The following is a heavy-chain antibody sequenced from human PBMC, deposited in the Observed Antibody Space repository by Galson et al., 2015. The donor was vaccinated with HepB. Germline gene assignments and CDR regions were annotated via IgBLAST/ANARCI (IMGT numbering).Heavy chain of an antibody. CDR2: MNPKSGNT. CDR3: ARGLGITGTYDP. D-gene: IGHD1-7*01. V-gene: IGHV1-8*01. Sequence: LEWMGWMNPKSGNTGYSQKFQGRVTMTRNTSIGTAYMELNSLRFEGTAVYYCARGLGITGTYDPWGRGTLVTV. J-gene: IGHJ5*02.